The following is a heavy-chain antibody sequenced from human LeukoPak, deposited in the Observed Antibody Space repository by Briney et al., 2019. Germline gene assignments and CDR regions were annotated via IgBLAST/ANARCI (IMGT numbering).Heavy chain of an antibody. Sequence: GGSLRLSCAASGFTFSNYGMNWVRQAPGKGLEWVAVISYDGSNKYYADSVKGRFTISRDNSKNTLYLQMNSLRAEDTAVYYCARVGSLYGDYGTDYWGQGTLVTVSS. V-gene: IGHV3-30*03. D-gene: IGHD4-17*01. CDR2: ISYDGSNK. J-gene: IGHJ4*02. CDR3: ARVGSLYGDYGTDY. CDR1: GFTFSNYG.